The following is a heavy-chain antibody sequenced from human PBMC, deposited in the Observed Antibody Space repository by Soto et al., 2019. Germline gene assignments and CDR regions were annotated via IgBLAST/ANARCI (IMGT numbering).Heavy chain of an antibody. CDR2: ISAYNGNT. Sequence: ASVKVSCRASGYTFTSYGISWWRQVPGQGLEWMGWISAYNGNTNYAQKLQGRVTMTTDTSTSTAYMELRSLRSDDTAVYYCERDRCSSTSCSTSDYWGQGTLVYVSS. CDR3: ERDRCSSTSCSTSDY. J-gene: IGHJ4*02. D-gene: IGHD2-2*01. CDR1: GYTFTSYG. V-gene: IGHV1-18*01.